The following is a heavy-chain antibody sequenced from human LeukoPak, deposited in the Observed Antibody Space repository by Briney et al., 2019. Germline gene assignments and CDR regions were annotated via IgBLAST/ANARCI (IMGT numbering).Heavy chain of an antibody. CDR1: GYTFSSHS. CDR3: ARAAYDSSGYYY. V-gene: IGHV1-18*01. CDR2: ISPYNGNT. J-gene: IGHJ4*02. D-gene: IGHD3-22*01. Sequence: GASVKVSCKASGYTFSSHSMNWVRQAPGQGLEWMAWISPYNGNTNYAPNLQGRVTVTTDISTSTAYMELRSLRSDDTAVYYCARAAYDSSGYYYWGQGTLVTVSS.